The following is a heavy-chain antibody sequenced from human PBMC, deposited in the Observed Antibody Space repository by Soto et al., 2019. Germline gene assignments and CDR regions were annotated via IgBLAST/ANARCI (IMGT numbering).Heavy chain of an antibody. D-gene: IGHD5-18*01. Sequence: GGSLRLSCAASGFTFSSYAMHWVRQAPGKGLEWVAVISYDGSNKYYADSVKGRFTISRDNSKNTLYLQMNSLRAEDTAVYYCASGAVDTAMAPDYWGQGTLVTVSS. CDR1: GFTFSSYA. CDR2: ISYDGSNK. V-gene: IGHV3-30-3*01. J-gene: IGHJ4*02. CDR3: ASGAVDTAMAPDY.